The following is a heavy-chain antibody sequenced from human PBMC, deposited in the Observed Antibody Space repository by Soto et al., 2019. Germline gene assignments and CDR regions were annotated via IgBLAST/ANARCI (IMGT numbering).Heavy chain of an antibody. D-gene: IGHD6-6*01. CDR2: IYYSGST. Sequence: SETLSLTCTVSGGSISSYYWSWIRQPPGKGLEWIGYIYYSGSTNYNPSLKSRVTISVDTSKNQFSLKLSSVTAADTAVYYCARHWGYSSSSFDYWGQGTLVTVSS. CDR1: GGSISSYY. V-gene: IGHV4-59*08. CDR3: ARHWGYSSSSFDY. J-gene: IGHJ4*02.